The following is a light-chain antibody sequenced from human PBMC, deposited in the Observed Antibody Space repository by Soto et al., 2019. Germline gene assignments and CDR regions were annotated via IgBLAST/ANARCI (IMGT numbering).Light chain of an antibody. CDR2: SNN. CDR1: SSNIGSNT. CDR3: AAWDDSLNGYV. Sequence: QSALTQPPSASGTPGQRVTISCSGSSSNIGSNTVNCYQQLPGTAPKLLIYSNNQRPSGVPDRFSGSKSGTSASLAISGLQSEDEADYYCAAWDDSLNGYVFGTGTKVTVL. V-gene: IGLV1-44*01. J-gene: IGLJ1*01.